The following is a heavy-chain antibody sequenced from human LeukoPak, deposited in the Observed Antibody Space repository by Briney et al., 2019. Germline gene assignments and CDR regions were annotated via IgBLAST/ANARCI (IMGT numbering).Heavy chain of an antibody. CDR2: IKQDGSEK. Sequence: GGSLRLSCAASGFTFSSYWMSWVRQAPGKGLEWVANIKQDGSEKYYVDSVKGRFTISRDSAKNSLYLQMNSLRAEDTAVYYCARDAVHGYYDSSGYSALFDSWGQGTLVTVSS. D-gene: IGHD3-22*01. CDR1: GFTFSSYW. CDR3: ARDAVHGYYDSSGYSALFDS. V-gene: IGHV3-7*01. J-gene: IGHJ4*02.